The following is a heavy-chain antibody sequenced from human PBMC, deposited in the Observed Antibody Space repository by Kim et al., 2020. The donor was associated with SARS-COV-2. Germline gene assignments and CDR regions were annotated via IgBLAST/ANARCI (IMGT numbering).Heavy chain of an antibody. V-gene: IGHV7-4-1*02. CDR1: GYTFTSYA. J-gene: IGHJ6*02. CDR3: ARVGSSSWYVDYYYGMDV. CDR2: INTNTGNP. Sequence: ASVKVSCKASGYTFTSYAMNWVRQAPGQGLEWMGWINTNTGNPTYAQGFTGRFVFSLDTSVSTAYLQISSLKAEDTAGYYCARVGSSSWYVDYYYGMDVWGQGTTVTVSS. D-gene: IGHD6-13*01.